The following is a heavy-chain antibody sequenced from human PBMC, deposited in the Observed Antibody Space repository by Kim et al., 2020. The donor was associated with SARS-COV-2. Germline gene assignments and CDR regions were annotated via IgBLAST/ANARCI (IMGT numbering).Heavy chain of an antibody. CDR2: INHSGST. J-gene: IGHJ4*02. V-gene: IGHV4-34*01. CDR1: GGSFSGYY. CDR3: ARAPYRTLHYFDY. Sequence: SETLSLTCAVYGGSFSGYYWSWIRQPPGKGLEWIGEINHSGSTNYNPSLKSRVTISVDTSKNQFSLKLSSVTAADTAVYYCARAPYRTLHYFDYWGQGTL. D-gene: IGHD4-4*01.